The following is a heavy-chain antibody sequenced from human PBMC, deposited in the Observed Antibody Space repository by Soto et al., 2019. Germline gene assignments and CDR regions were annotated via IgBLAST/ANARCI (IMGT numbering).Heavy chain of an antibody. CDR3: ARVRSTAGYYYYGMDV. D-gene: IGHD6-13*01. CDR2: IYTSGST. CDR1: GGSISSYY. V-gene: IGHV4-4*07. Sequence: ASETLSLTCTVSGGSISSYYWSWIRQPAGKGLEWIGRIYTSGSTNYNPSLKSRVTMSVDTSKNQFSLKLSSVTAADTAVYYCARVRSTAGYYYYGMDVWGQGTTVTVSS. J-gene: IGHJ6*02.